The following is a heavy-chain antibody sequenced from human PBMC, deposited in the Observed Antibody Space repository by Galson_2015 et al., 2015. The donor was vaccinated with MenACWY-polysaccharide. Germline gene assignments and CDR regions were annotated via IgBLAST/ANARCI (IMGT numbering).Heavy chain of an antibody. D-gene: IGHD5-12*01. CDR3: ARGYSGYD. V-gene: IGHV3-74*01. Sequence: SLRLSCGASGFTFSTYWMHWVRQAPGKGLVWVSRIKSDGSSTSYADSVKGRFTISRGNAKNTLYLQMNSLRAEDTAVYYCARGYSGYDWGQGTLVTVSS. J-gene: IGHJ4*02. CDR2: IKSDGSST. CDR1: GFTFSTYW.